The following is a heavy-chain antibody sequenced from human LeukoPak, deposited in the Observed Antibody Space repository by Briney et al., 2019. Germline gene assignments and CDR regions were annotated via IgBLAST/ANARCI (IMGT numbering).Heavy chain of an antibody. J-gene: IGHJ3*02. CDR2: FDPEDGET. Sequence: ASVKVSCKVSGYTLTELSMHWVRQAPGKGLEWMGGFDPEDGETIYAQKFQGRVTMTEDTSTDTAYMELSSLRSEDTAVYYCATLAARRGNDAFDIWGQGTMVTVSS. CDR3: ATLAARRGNDAFDI. CDR1: GYTLTELS. V-gene: IGHV1-24*01. D-gene: IGHD6-6*01.